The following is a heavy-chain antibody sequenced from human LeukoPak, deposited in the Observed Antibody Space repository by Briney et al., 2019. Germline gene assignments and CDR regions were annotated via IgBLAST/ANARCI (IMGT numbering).Heavy chain of an antibody. V-gene: IGHV4-34*01. CDR1: GGSFSGYY. J-gene: IGHJ4*02. D-gene: IGHD2-21*02. Sequence: SETLSLTCAVYGGSFSGYYWSWIRQPPGKGLEWIGEINHSGSTYYNPSLKSRVTISVDTSKNQFSLKLSSVTAADTAVYYCAGSPVVTAKPLPDYWGQGTLVTVSS. CDR2: INHSGST. CDR3: AGSPVVTAKPLPDY.